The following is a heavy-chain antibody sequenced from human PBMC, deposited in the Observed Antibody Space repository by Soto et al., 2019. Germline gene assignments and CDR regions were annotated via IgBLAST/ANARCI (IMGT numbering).Heavy chain of an antibody. D-gene: IGHD4-17*01. J-gene: IGHJ4*02. CDR1: GFTFSSYG. Sequence: QVQLVESGGGVVQPGRSLRLSCAASGFTFSSYGMHWVRQAPGKGLEWVAVISYDGSNKYYADSVKGRFTISRHNSKNTLYLQMNSLRAEDTAVYYCAKDLKDYGVPDDYWGQGTLVTVSS. CDR3: AKDLKDYGVPDDY. V-gene: IGHV3-30*18. CDR2: ISYDGSNK.